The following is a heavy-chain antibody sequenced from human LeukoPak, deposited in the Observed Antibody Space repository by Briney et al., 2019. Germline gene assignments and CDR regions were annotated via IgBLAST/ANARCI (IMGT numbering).Heavy chain of an antibody. CDR3: AIVGSGTPEDYFDY. CDR1: GYTFTSYD. J-gene: IGHJ4*02. V-gene: IGHV1-8*01. CDR2: MNPNSGNT. Sequence: ASVKLSCKASGYTFTSYDINWVRQATGQGLEWMGWMNPNSGNTGYAQKFQGRVTMTRNTSISTAYMELSSLRSEDTAVYYCAIVGSGTPEDYFDYWGQGNLVTVSS. D-gene: IGHD1-26*01.